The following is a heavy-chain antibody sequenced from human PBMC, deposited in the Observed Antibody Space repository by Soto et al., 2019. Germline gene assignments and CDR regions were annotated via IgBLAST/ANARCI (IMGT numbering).Heavy chain of an antibody. CDR2: IYHSGST. Sequence: PWETLSLTCAVSGGSISSGGYSWSWIRQPPGKGLEWIGYIYHSGSTYYNPSLKSRVTISVDRSKNQFSLKLSSVTAADTAVYYCARRGITIFGVDENWFDPWGQGTLVTVSS. V-gene: IGHV4-30-2*01. CDR1: GGSISSGGYS. J-gene: IGHJ5*02. D-gene: IGHD3-3*01. CDR3: ARRGITIFGVDENWFDP.